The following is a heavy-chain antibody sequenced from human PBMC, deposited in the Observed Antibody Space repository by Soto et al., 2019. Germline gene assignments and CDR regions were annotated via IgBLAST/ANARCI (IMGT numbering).Heavy chain of an antibody. CDR1: GFTFSNAW. CDR3: TTDGLRFLEWLDPGYYYYGMDV. J-gene: IGHJ6*02. V-gene: IGHV3-15*01. D-gene: IGHD3-3*01. CDR2: IKSKTDGGTT. Sequence: PGGSLRLSCAASGFTFSNAWMSWVRQAPGKGLEWVGRIKSKTDGGTTDYAAPVKGRFTISRDDSKNTLYLQMNSLKTEDTAVYYCTTDGLRFLEWLDPGYYYYGMDVWGQGTTVTVSS.